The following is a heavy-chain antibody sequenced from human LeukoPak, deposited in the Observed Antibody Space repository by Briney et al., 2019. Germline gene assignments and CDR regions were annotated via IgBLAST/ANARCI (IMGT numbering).Heavy chain of an antibody. CDR1: GYTFTGYY. D-gene: IGHD5-18*01. CDR2: INPNSGGT. CDR3: AKGGGRGFNYGLYYFDH. V-gene: IGHV1-2*02. J-gene: IGHJ4*02. Sequence: ASVKVSCKASGYTFTGYYMHWVRQAPGQGLEWVGWINPNSGGTNYAQKFQGRVTMTRDTSISTAYMELSRLRSDDTAIYYCAKGGGRGFNYGLYYFDHWGQGTLVTVSS.